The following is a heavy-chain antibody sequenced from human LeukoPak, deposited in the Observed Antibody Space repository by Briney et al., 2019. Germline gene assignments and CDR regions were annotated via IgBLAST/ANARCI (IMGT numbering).Heavy chain of an antibody. V-gene: IGHV3-23*01. CDR2: IGGSGGST. J-gene: IGHJ6*03. CDR1: GFTFSSYA. CDR3: AKDSYYYYYMDV. Sequence: GGSLRLSCAASGFTFSSYAMSWVRQAPGKGLEWVSAIGGSGGSTYYADSVKGRFTISRDNSKNTLYLQMNSLRAEDTAVYYCAKDSYYYYYMDVWGKGTTVTVSS.